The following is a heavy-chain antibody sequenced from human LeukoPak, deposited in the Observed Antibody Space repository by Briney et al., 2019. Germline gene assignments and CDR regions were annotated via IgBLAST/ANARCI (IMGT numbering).Heavy chain of an antibody. V-gene: IGHV4-61*02. CDR3: ARGGTRSGYYTFDY. CDR2: IYSSGSI. D-gene: IGHD3-3*01. J-gene: IGHJ4*02. CDR1: GGSISSGSYY. Sequence: NPSQTLSLTCTVSGGSISSGSYYWSWIRQPAGKGLEWIGRIYSSGSINYNPSLKSRVTISVDTSKNQLSLKLSSVTAADTAVYYCARGGTRSGYYTFDYWGQGTLVTVSS.